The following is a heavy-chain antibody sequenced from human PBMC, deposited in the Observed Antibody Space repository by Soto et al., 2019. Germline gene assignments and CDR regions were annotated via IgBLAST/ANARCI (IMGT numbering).Heavy chain of an antibody. CDR1: GYTFTSYG. V-gene: IGHV1-18*01. CDR3: ARGVGASYYFDY. Sequence: QVQLVQSGAEVKKPGASVKVACKASGYTFTSYGISWVRQAPGQGLEWMGWISAYNGNTNSAQMLEGRVTMTTDTSTSTAYKELRSLRSDVTAVYYCARGVGASYYFDYWGQGTLVTVSS. D-gene: IGHD1-26*01. J-gene: IGHJ4*02. CDR2: ISAYNGNT.